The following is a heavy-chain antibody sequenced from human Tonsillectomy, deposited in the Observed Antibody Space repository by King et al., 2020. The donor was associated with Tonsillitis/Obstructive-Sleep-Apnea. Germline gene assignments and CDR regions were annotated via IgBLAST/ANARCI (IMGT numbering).Heavy chain of an antibody. D-gene: IGHD6-19*01. J-gene: IGHJ3*02. CDR1: GDSVSTNSAA. Sequence: VQLQESGPGLVKPSQTLSLTCAISGDSVSTNSAAWTWIRQSPSSGLEWLGRTYYRSKWYSDYAVSVKSRITINPDTSKNQFSLQLNSMTPEDTAVYYCAREDTSGYPGLDAFDIWGQGTMVTVSS. CDR3: AREDTSGYPGLDAFDI. V-gene: IGHV6-1*01. CDR2: TYYRSKWYS.